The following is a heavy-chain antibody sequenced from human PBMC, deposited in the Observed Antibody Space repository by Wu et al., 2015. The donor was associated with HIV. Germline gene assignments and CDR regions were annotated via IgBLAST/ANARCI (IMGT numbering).Heavy chain of an antibody. CDR1: GGTFSSYA. CDR2: IIPIFGTA. J-gene: IGHJ6*03. D-gene: IGHD2-2*01. CDR3: ARGSLQLPNYYYYYMDV. V-gene: IGHV1-69*12. Sequence: QVQLVQSGAEVKKPGSSVKVSCKASGGTFSSYAISWVRQAPGQGLEWMGGIIPIFGTANYAQKFQGRVTITADESTSTAYMELSSLRSEDTAVYYCARGSLQLPNYYYYYMDVWGKGTTGHRLL.